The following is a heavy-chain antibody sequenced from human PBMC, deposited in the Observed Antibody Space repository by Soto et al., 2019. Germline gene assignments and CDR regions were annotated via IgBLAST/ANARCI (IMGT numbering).Heavy chain of an antibody. J-gene: IGHJ6*03. Sequence: GGSLRLSCAASGFTFSSYGMHWVRQAPGKGLEWVAVISYDGSNKYYADSVKGRFTISRDNSKNTLYLQMNSLRAEDTAVYYCARGIVVVVAARVHYYYYYMDVWGKGTTVTVSS. V-gene: IGHV3-30*03. D-gene: IGHD2-15*01. CDR2: ISYDGSNK. CDR3: ARGIVVVVAARVHYYYYYMDV. CDR1: GFTFSSYG.